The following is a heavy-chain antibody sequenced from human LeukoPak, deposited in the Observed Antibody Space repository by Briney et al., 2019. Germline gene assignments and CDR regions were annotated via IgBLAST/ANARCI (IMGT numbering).Heavy chain of an antibody. V-gene: IGHV3-21*01. J-gene: IGHJ4*02. CDR2: ISSSSSYI. D-gene: IGHD3-9*01. CDR1: EFTFSSYS. CDR3: ARDRTHYDILTGYPYAYYFDY. Sequence: PGGSLRLSCAASEFTFSSYSMNWVRQAPGKGLEWVSSISSSSSYIYYADSVKGRFTISRDNAKNSLYLQMNSLRAEDTAVYYCARDRTHYDILTGYPYAYYFDYWGQGTLVTVSS.